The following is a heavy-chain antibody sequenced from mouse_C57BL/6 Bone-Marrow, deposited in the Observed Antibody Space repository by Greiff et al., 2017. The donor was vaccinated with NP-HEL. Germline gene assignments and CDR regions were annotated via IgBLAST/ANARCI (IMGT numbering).Heavy chain of an antibody. CDR2: IYPRSGNT. J-gene: IGHJ1*03. D-gene: IGHD1-1*01. CDR3: ARPLTTVVEDWYFDV. CDR1: GYTFTSYG. Sequence: LVESGAELARPGASVKLSCKASGYTFTSYGISWVKQRTGQGLEWIGEIYPRSGNTYYNEKFKGKATLTADKSSSTAYMELRSLTSEDSAVYFCARPLTTVVEDWYFDVWGTGTTVTVSS. V-gene: IGHV1-81*01.